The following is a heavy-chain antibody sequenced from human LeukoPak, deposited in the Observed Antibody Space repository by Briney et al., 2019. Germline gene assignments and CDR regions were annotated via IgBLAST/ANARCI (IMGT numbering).Heavy chain of an antibody. V-gene: IGHV3-53*01. CDR1: GFTVSNNY. D-gene: IGHD3-22*01. J-gene: IGHJ3*02. CDR2: IYSGGST. CDR3: ARGDSSGHDAFDI. Sequence: GGSLRLSCAASGFTVSNNYMSWVRQAPGKGLEWVPFIYSGGSTYYADSVKGRFTISRDNSKNTLYLQMNSLRAEDTAVYYCARGDSSGHDAFDIWGQGTMVIVSS.